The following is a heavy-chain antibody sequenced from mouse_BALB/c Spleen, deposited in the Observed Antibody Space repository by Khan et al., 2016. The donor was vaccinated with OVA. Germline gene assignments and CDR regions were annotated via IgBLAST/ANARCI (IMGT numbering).Heavy chain of an antibody. CDR1: GYSFTGYF. Sequence: VQLKESGPELVKPGASVKISCKASGYSFTGYFMNWVMQSHGKSLEWIGRINPHIGETFYNQKFKGKATLTVDESSSTVYMELRSLASEDSAVYDCARKNGSDFDYWGQGTTLTVSS. CDR3: ARKNGSDFDY. J-gene: IGHJ2*01. CDR2: INPHIGET. D-gene: IGHD1-1*01. V-gene: IGHV1-20*02.